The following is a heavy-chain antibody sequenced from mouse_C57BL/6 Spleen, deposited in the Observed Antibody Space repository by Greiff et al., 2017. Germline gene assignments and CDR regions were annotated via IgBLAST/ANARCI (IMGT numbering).Heavy chain of an antibody. Sequence: QVQLKESGAELARPGASVKMSCKASGYTFTSYTMHWVKQRPGQGLEWIGYINPSSGYTKYNQKFKDKATLTADKSSSTAYMQLSSLTSEDSAVYYCARDNSNYGPYAMDYWGQGTSVTVSS. CDR1: GYTFTSYT. V-gene: IGHV1-4*01. D-gene: IGHD2-5*01. CDR2: INPSSGYT. CDR3: ARDNSNYGPYAMDY. J-gene: IGHJ4*01.